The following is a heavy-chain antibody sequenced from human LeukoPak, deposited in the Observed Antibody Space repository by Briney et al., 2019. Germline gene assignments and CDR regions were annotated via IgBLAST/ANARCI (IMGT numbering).Heavy chain of an antibody. CDR3: ARRFGGYYTNWFDP. CDR1: GGSFSGYY. D-gene: IGHD3-3*01. Sequence: SETLSLTGAVYGGSFSGYYWSWIRQPPGKGLEWIGEINHSGSTNYNPSLKSRVTISVDTSKNQFSLKLSSVTAADTAVYYCARRFGGYYTNWFDPWGQGTLVTVSS. J-gene: IGHJ5*02. CDR2: INHSGST. V-gene: IGHV4-34*01.